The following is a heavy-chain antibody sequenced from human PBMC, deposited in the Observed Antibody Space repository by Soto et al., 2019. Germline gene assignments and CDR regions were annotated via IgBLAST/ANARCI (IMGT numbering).Heavy chain of an antibody. D-gene: IGHD6-19*01. CDR2: ISASGGTT. J-gene: IGHJ4*02. Sequence: GGSLRLSCAASGFTFSDYAMSWVRQAPEKGLEWVSAISASGGTTYYADSVRGRFTISRDNSKNTLYLQMNSLRAEDTVVYYCAKDRKSGSGWYWDYWGQGTLVTVSS. CDR1: GFTFSDYA. CDR3: AKDRKSGSGWYWDY. V-gene: IGHV3-23*01.